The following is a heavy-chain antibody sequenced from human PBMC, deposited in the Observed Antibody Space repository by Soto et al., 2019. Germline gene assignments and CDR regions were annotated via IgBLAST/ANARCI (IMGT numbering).Heavy chain of an antibody. V-gene: IGHV4-31*03. Sequence: PSETLSLTCTVSGGSISSGGYYWSWIRQHPGKGLEWIGYIYYSGSTYYNPSLKSRVTISVDTSKNQFSLKLSSVTAADTAVYYCARGPPYCGGDCYRITPFDYWGQGTLVTVS. CDR1: GGSISSGGYY. J-gene: IGHJ4*02. D-gene: IGHD2-21*02. CDR2: IYYSGST. CDR3: ARGPPYCGGDCYRITPFDY.